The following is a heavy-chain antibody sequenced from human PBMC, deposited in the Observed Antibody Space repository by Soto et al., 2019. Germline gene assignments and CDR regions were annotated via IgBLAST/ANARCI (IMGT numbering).Heavy chain of an antibody. CDR3: ARLAIQLRGAFDI. D-gene: IGHD3-10*01. V-gene: IGHV4-39*01. CDR2: IYYSGST. J-gene: IGHJ3*02. Sequence: QLQLQESGPGLVKPSETLSLTCTVSGGSISSSSYYWGWIRQPPGKGLEWIGSIYYSGSTYYNPSLKSRVTISVDTSKNQFSLKLSSVTAADTAVYYCARLAIQLRGAFDIWGQGTMVTVSS. CDR1: GGSISSSSYY.